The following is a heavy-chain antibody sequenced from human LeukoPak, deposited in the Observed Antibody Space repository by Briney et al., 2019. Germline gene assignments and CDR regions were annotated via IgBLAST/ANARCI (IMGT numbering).Heavy chain of an antibody. D-gene: IGHD3-16*01. CDR1: GFTFSSFR. CDR2: ISGSSSDI. V-gene: IGHV3-21*01. CDR3: ARVPEWGINPPY. J-gene: IGHJ4*02. Sequence: GGSLRLSCAASGFTFSSFRMNWVRQAPGKGLEWVSSISGSSSDIYYADSVKGRFTISRDNAKNSLYLQMNSLRAEDTAVYYCARVPEWGINPPYWGQGTLVTVSS.